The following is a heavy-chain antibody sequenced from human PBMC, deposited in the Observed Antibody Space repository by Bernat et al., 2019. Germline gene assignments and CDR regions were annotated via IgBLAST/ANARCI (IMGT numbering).Heavy chain of an antibody. CDR1: GFTFSSYG. J-gene: IGHJ4*02. D-gene: IGHD2-15*01. V-gene: IGHV3-30*03. CDR3: AREGYCNGGSCYIFDY. Sequence: QVQLVESGGGVVQPGRSLRLSCAASGFTFSSYGMHWVRQAPGKGLEWVAVISYDGSNKYYADSVKGRFTISRDNAKNSLYLQMNSLRAEDTAVYYCAREGYCNGGSCYIFDYWGRGTLVTVSS. CDR2: ISYDGSNK.